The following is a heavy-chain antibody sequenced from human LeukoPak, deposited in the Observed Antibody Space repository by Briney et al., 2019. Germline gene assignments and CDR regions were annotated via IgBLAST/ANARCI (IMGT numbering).Heavy chain of an antibody. D-gene: IGHD6-13*01. CDR3: ARGPYSSSNY. V-gene: IGHV3-53*01. CDR2: IYSGGST. Sequence: GGSLRLSCAASGFTVSSYYMSWVRQAPGKGLEWVSVIYSGGSTYYADSVKGRVTISRDNSKNTLYLQRNSLRAEDTAVYYCARGPYSSSNYWGQGTLVTVSS. CDR1: GFTVSSYY. J-gene: IGHJ4*02.